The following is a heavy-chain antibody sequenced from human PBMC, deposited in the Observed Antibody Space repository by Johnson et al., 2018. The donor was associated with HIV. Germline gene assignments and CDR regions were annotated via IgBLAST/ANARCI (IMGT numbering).Heavy chain of an antibody. CDR2: IYSGGST. CDR3: ARDGESQQLPLGDALDV. V-gene: IGHV3-66*01. J-gene: IGHJ3*01. CDR1: GFSVSNTY. Sequence: EVQLVEYGGGLVQSGGSLRLSCGASGFSVSNTYMNWVRQAPGKGLEWVSVIYSGGSTYYADSVRGRFTISRDNSKNTLYLQMSSLRAEDTAMYYCARDGESQQLPLGDALDVWGQGTMVTVSS. D-gene: IGHD6-13*01.